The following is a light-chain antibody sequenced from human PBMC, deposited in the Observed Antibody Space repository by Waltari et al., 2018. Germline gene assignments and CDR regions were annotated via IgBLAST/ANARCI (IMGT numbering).Light chain of an antibody. V-gene: IGKV1-39*01. CDR1: QSISSY. CDR2: AAS. CDR3: QQCGDLPYT. J-gene: IGKJ2*01. Sequence: DIQMTQSPSSLSASVGDRVTITCRASQSISSYLNWYQQKPGKAPKLLIYAASSLQSGVPSRFIGSGSGTDFSLSITSLQPEDFATYYCQQCGDLPYTFGQGTKLEIK.